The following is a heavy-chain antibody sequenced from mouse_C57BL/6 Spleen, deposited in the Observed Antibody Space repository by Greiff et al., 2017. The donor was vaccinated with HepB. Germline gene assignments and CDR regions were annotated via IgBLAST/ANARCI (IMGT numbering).Heavy chain of an antibody. D-gene: IGHD1-1*01. J-gene: IGHJ4*01. CDR2: INPNNGGT. Sequence: VQLQQPGPELVKPGASVKIPCKASGYTFTDYNMDWVKQSHGKSLEWIGDINPNNGGTIYNQKFKGKATLTVDKSSSTAYMELRSLTSEDTAVYYCARFGITTVVATVDYAMDYWGQGTSVTVSS. CDR1: GYTFTDYN. CDR3: ARFGITTVVATVDYAMDY. V-gene: IGHV1-18*01.